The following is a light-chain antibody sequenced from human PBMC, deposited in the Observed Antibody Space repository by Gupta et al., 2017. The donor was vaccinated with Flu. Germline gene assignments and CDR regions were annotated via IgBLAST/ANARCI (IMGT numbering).Light chain of an antibody. CDR1: QSLVYKNGITY. V-gene: IGKV2-30*01. CDR3: MRGTHPWT. J-gene: IGKJ2*02. Sequence: DVVMSQSPLSLSVTLGQAASISCRSSQSLVYKNGITYLTWFQQRPGQSPRRLIYEVSNRDSGVPDRFSGSGSVTDFTLKISRVEAEDVGLYYCMRGTHPWTFGQATRMEI. CDR2: EVS.